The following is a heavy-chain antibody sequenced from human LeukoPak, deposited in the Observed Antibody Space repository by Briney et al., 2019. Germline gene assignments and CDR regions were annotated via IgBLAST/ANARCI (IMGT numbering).Heavy chain of an antibody. CDR2: ITGTSDHI. CDR1: GFSFSIYA. Sequence: GGSLRLSCAASGFSFSIYAMNWVRHAPGKGLQWVSSITGTSDHIYYTDSGKVRFTISRDNAKNSLYLQMNSLRVEDTAIYYCANLRDLGLQSPYYFDRWGQGTLVTVSS. V-gene: IGHV3-21*01. CDR3: ANLRDLGLQSPYYFDR. J-gene: IGHJ4*02. D-gene: IGHD4-11*01.